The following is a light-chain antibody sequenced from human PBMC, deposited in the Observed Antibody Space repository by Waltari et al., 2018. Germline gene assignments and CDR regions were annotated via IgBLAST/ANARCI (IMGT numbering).Light chain of an antibody. CDR2: DDS. CDR1: NIGSKT. V-gene: IGLV3-21*03. Sequence: SYVLPQPPSVSVAPGKTASITCGGDNIGSKTVHWYQQRPGQAPVLVVFDDSDRPSGIPERFSGSNSGNTATLTISRVEAGDEADYSCQVWDSSNDHVVFGGGTKLTVL. CDR3: QVWDSSNDHVV. J-gene: IGLJ3*02.